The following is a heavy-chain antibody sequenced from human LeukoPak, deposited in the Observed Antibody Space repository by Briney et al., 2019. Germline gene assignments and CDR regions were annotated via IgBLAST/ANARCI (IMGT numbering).Heavy chain of an antibody. CDR2: IIPIFGTA. Sequence: SVKVSCTASGGTFSSYAISWERQAPGQGIEWMGGIIPIFGTANYAQKFQGRVTITTDESTSTAYMELSSLRSEDTAVYYCARGVIAAAGLGDYWGQGTLVTVSS. CDR1: GGTFSSYA. CDR3: ARGVIAAAGLGDY. V-gene: IGHV1-69*05. D-gene: IGHD6-13*01. J-gene: IGHJ4*02.